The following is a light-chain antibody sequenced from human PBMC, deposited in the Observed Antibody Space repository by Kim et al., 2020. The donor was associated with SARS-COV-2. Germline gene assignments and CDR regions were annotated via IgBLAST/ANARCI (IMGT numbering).Light chain of an antibody. CDR2: DVS. CDR3: SAYTSSATFV. V-gene: IGLV2-14*01. J-gene: IGLJ2*01. Sequence: QSALTQPASVSGSPGQSITISCSGTSNDVGGYKYVSWYQQHPGKAPKFMIYDVSKRPSGVSDRFSGSKSGNTASLTISGLQAEDEADYYCSAYTSSATFVFGGGTQLTVL. CDR1: SNDVGGYKY.